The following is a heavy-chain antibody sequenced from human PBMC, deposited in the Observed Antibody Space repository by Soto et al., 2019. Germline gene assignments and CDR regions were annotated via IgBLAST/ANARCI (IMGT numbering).Heavy chain of an antibody. Sequence: SETLSLTCTVSGGSVSSGSYYWSWIRQPPGKGLEWIGYIYYSGSTNYNPSLKSRVTISVDTSKNQFSLKLSSVTAADTAVYYCASWKQLAGGGYYYYGMDVWGQGTTVTVSS. J-gene: IGHJ6*02. D-gene: IGHD6-6*01. CDR2: IYYSGST. CDR1: GGSVSSGSYY. V-gene: IGHV4-61*01. CDR3: ASWKQLAGGGYYYYGMDV.